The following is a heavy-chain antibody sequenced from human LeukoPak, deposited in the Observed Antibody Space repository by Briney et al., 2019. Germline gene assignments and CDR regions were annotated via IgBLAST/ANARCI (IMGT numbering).Heavy chain of an antibody. Sequence: PRGSLRLTCVPSGFSLNNNWMHWVRQAPGEGLGWVSRIINVGSTTSYADSVKGRFTISRDNAKNTLYLQMNSLRAEDTAVYYCAKVGIEQWLSQGQFFDYWGQGTLVTVSS. V-gene: IGHV3-74*01. CDR2: IINVGSTT. CDR1: GFSLNNNW. CDR3: AKVGIEQWLSQGQFFDY. J-gene: IGHJ4*02. D-gene: IGHD6-19*01.